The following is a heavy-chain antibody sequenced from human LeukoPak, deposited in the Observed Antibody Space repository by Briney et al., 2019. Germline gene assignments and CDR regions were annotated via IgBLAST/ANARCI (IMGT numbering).Heavy chain of an antibody. CDR1: GFTFSSYA. D-gene: IGHD2-21*02. V-gene: IGHV3-23*01. Sequence: PGGSLRLSCAASGFTFSSYAMSWVRQAPGKGLEWVSAISGSGGSTYYADSVKGRFTISRDNSKNTLYPQMNSLRAEDTAVYYCAKDPRRATARDVNNWFDPWGQGTLVTVSS. CDR2: ISGSGGST. CDR3: AKDPRRATARDVNNWFDP. J-gene: IGHJ5*02.